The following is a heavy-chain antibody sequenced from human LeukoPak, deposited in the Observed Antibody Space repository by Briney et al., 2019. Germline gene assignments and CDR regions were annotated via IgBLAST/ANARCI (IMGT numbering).Heavy chain of an antibody. CDR1: GYTFTGYY. V-gene: IGHV1-2*02. D-gene: IGHD2-21*02. Sequence: ASVKVSCKASGYTFTGYYMHWVRQAPGQGLEWMGWINPNSGGTNYAQKFQGRVTMTRDTSISTAYMELSRLRSDDTAVYYCARVPGLMVVTAIRRAFDIWGQGTMVTVSS. CDR3: ARVPGLMVVTAIRRAFDI. CDR2: INPNSGGT. J-gene: IGHJ3*02.